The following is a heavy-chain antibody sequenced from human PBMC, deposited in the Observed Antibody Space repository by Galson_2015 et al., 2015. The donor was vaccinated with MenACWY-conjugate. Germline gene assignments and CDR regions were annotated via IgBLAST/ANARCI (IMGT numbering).Heavy chain of an antibody. CDR3: ARSWFGEEDAFDT. J-gene: IGHJ3*02. CDR2: IKGDGSVK. V-gene: IGHV3-7*01. Sequence: SLRLSCAASGFTFSNYWMSWVRQAPGKGLEWVANIKGDGSVKNYVDSVRGRFTISSDDATNSVFLQMSSLTGEDTAVYFCARSWFGEEDAFDTWGQGTMVTVST. D-gene: IGHD3-10*01. CDR1: GFTFSNYW.